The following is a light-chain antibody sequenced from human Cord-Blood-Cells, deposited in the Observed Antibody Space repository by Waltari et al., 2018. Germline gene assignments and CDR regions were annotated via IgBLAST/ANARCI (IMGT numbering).Light chain of an antibody. CDR2: DVS. Sequence: QSALTQPRSVSGSPGQSVTISCTGTSSDVGGYNYVPWYQQHPGKAPKLMIYDVSKRPSGVPDRFPGSKSGNTASLTISGLQAEDEADYYCCSYAGSYTFWVFGGGTKLTVL. V-gene: IGLV2-11*01. CDR1: SSDVGGYNY. J-gene: IGLJ3*02. CDR3: CSYAGSYTFWV.